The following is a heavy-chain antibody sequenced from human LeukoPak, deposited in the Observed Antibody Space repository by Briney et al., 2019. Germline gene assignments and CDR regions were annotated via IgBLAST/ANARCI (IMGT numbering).Heavy chain of an antibody. J-gene: IGHJ4*02. CDR2: INPNSGGT. CDR1: GYTFTGYY. CDR3: AKDGGDDSSGCYLDY. V-gene: IGHV1-2*02. D-gene: IGHD3-22*01. Sequence: ASVKVSCKASGYTFTGYYMHWVRQAPGQGLEWMGWINPNSGGTNYAQKFQGRVTMTRDTSISTAYMELSRLRSDDTAVYYCAKDGGDDSSGCYLDYWGQGTLVTVSS.